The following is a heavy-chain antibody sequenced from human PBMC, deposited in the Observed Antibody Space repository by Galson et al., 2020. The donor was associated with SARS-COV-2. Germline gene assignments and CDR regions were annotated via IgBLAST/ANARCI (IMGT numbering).Heavy chain of an antibody. J-gene: IGHJ5*02. CDR1: GGSISSGDYY. Sequence: SETLSLTCTVSGGSISSGDYYWSWIRQPPGKGLEWIGYIYYSGSTYYNPSLKSRVTISVDTSKNQFSLKLSSVTAADTAVYYCARDPGSSWLGGDWFDPWGQGTLVTVSS. CDR2: IYYSGST. V-gene: IGHV4-30-4*01. D-gene: IGHD6-13*01. CDR3: ARDPGSSWLGGDWFDP.